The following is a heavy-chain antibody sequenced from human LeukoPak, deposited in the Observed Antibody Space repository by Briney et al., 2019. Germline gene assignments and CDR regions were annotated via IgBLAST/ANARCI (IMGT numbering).Heavy chain of an antibody. V-gene: IGHV1-18*01. CDR3: ARDYCSSTSCLFDY. Sequence: ASVKVSCKAFGYTFTSYGISWVRQAPGQGLEWMGWISAYNGNTNYAQKLQGRVTMTTDTSTSTAYMELRSLRSDDTAVYYCARDYCSSTSCLFDYWGQGTLVTVSS. J-gene: IGHJ4*02. D-gene: IGHD2-2*01. CDR1: GYTFTSYG. CDR2: ISAYNGNT.